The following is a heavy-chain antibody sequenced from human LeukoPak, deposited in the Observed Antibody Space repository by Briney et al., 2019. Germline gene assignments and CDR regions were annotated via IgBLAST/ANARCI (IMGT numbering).Heavy chain of an antibody. CDR2: ISGDGSTT. J-gene: IGHJ5*01. CDR3: AKDQYTSGWFTWFDS. D-gene: IGHD6-19*01. Sequence: GGSLRLSCAASGFNFDDYAMHWVRQVPGKGLEWIPLISGDGSTTFYADSVEGRFSISRDNSKSSLYLQMNSPTIEDTAFYFCAKDQYTSGWFTWFDSWGQGTLITVSS. V-gene: IGHV3-43*02. CDR1: GFNFDDYA.